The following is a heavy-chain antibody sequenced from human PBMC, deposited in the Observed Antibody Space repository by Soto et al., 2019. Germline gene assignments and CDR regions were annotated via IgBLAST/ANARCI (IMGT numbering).Heavy chain of an antibody. V-gene: IGHV4-30-2*01. D-gene: IGHD3-22*01. CDR1: GGSISSGGYS. CDR3: AMYYYDSSGYYLLDY. J-gene: IGHJ4*02. CDR2: IYHSGST. Sequence: SETLSLTCAVSGGSISSGGYSWSWIRQPPGKGLEWIGYIYHSGSTYYNPSLKSRVTISVDRSKNQFSLKLSSVTAADTAVYYCAMYYYDSSGYYLLDYWGQGTLVTVSS.